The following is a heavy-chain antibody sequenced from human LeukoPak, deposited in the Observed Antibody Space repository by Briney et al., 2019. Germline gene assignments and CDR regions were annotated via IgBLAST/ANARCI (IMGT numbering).Heavy chain of an antibody. V-gene: IGHV3-73*01. J-gene: IGHJ4*02. Sequence: GGSLRLSCTASGFTFSGSAMHWVRQASGKGLEWVGRIRSKANSYATAYAASVKGRFTISRDDSKNTAYLQMNSLKTEDTAVYYCTRINYDSSGYYYNYWGQGTPVTVSS. CDR1: GFTFSGSA. CDR3: TRINYDSSGYYYNY. CDR2: IRSKANSYAT. D-gene: IGHD3-22*01.